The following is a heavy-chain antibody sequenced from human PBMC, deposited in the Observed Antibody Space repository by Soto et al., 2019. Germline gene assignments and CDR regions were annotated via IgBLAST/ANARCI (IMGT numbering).Heavy chain of an antibody. CDR3: AREYDILTGPVYYFDY. D-gene: IGHD3-9*01. CDR2: INPSGGST. J-gene: IGHJ4*02. V-gene: IGHV1-46*01. CDR1: VYTLTSSY. Sequence: SVKVACKSAVYTLTSSYMHLVRLAPGQGLEWMGIINPSGGSTSYAQKFQGRVTMTRDTSTSTVYMELSSLRSEDTAVYYCAREYDILTGPVYYFDYWGQGTLVTVSS.